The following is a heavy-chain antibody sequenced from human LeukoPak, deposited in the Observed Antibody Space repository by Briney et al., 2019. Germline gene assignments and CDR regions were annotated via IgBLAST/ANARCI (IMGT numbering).Heavy chain of an antibody. J-gene: IGHJ4*02. Sequence: QTGGSLRLSCAASGFTFDDYAMHWVRQAPGKGLEWVSGISWNSGSIGYADSVKGRFTISRDNAKNSLYLQMNSLRAEDAALYYCAKGILHDTAMVNYFDYWGQGTLVTVSS. CDR1: GFTFDDYA. CDR2: ISWNSGSI. CDR3: AKGILHDTAMVNYFDY. V-gene: IGHV3-9*01. D-gene: IGHD5-18*01.